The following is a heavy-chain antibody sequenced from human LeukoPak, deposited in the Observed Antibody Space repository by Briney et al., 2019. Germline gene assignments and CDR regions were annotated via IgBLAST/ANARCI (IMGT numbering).Heavy chain of an antibody. CDR3: AKGGKWDVTPFDY. J-gene: IGHJ4*02. D-gene: IGHD1-26*01. V-gene: IGHV3-23*01. CDR2: ISGGGGST. CDR1: GFTFTSYS. Sequence: GGSLRLPCAASGFTFTSYSMNWVRQAPGKGLEWVSTISGGGGSTYYADSVKGRFTISRDNSKNTLYLQVNSLRAEDTAVYYCAKGGKWDVTPFDYWGQGTLVTVSS.